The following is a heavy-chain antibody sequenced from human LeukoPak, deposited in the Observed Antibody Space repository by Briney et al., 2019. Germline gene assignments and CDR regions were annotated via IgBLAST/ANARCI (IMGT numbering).Heavy chain of an antibody. Sequence: PSETLSLTCTVSGGSISSYYWSWIRQPPGKGLEWIGYIYYSGSTNYNPSLKSRVTISVDTSKNQFSLKLSSVTAADTAVYYCARLTRGIVVVAAATPLPSMDVWGKGTTVTVSS. J-gene: IGHJ6*03. D-gene: IGHD2-15*01. CDR1: GGSISSYY. V-gene: IGHV4-59*01. CDR2: IYYSGST. CDR3: ARLTRGIVVVAAATPLPSMDV.